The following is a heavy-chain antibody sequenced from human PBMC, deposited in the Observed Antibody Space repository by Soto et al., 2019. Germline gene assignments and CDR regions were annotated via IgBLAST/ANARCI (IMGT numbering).Heavy chain of an antibody. Sequence: EVQLVESGGGLVKPGGSLRLSCAASGFTFSSDSMNWVRQAPGQGLEWVSSISSSSSYIYNADSVKGRFTISRDNAKNSRYLQMNSLRAEDTAVYYCARGQLSYQLPVWYYYYYGMDVWGQGTTVTVSS. J-gene: IGHJ6*02. D-gene: IGHD2-2*01. CDR1: GFTFSSDS. CDR3: ARGQLSYQLPVWYYYYYGMDV. CDR2: ISSSSSYI. V-gene: IGHV3-21*01.